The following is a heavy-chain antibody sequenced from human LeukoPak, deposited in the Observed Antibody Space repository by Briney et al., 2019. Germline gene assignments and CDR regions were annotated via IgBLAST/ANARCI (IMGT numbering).Heavy chain of an antibody. Sequence: SETLSLTCTVSGGSISSYYWSWIRQPPGKGLEWIGYIYYSGSTNYNPSLKSRVTISVDTSKNQFSLKLSSVTAADTAVYYCARWGIAARRIDYWGQGTLVTVSS. CDR2: IYYSGST. V-gene: IGHV4-59*08. D-gene: IGHD6-6*01. CDR3: ARWGIAARRIDY. CDR1: GGSISSYY. J-gene: IGHJ4*02.